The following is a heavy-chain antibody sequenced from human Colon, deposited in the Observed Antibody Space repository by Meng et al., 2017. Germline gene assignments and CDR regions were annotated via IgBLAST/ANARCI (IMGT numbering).Heavy chain of an antibody. CDR2: IYWDDHK. Sequence: ITWKSALLQLVNPTPTLPLTFTLSWLSRRTIGVGVGWIRQPPGNAPEWLALIYWDDHKRYSPSLKSRPTITKDTSKSQEILTMTYTDPLNTATYDGAHGKKAVGGNADVCGPWGQGTLVTVSS. CDR1: WLSRRTIGVG. D-gene: IGHD6-19*01. CDR3: AHGKKAVGGNADVCGP. J-gene: IGHJ5*02. V-gene: IGHV2-5*02.